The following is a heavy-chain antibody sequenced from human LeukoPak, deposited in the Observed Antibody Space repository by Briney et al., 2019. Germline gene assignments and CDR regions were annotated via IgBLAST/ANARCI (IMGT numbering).Heavy chain of an antibody. CDR3: ARVVGATELAFDY. V-gene: IGHV3-7*04. CDR1: GFTFSSYW. J-gene: IGHJ4*02. CDR2: IKQDGSEK. Sequence: SGGSLRLSCAASGFTFSSYWMSWVRQAPGKGLEWVANIKQDGSEKYYVDSVKGRFTISRDNAKNSLYLQMNSLRAEDTAVYYCARVVGATELAFDYWGQGTLVAVSS. D-gene: IGHD1-26*01.